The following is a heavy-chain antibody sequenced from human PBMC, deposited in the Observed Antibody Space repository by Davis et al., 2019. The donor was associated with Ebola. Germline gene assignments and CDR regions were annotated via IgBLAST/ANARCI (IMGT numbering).Heavy chain of an antibody. Sequence: GESLKISCAASGFTFSSYAMHWVRQAPGKGLEWVAVISYDGSNKYYADSVKGRFTISRDNSKNTLYPQMNSLRAEDTAVYYCARGRRVVVAATHYDGMDVWGQGTTVNVSS. CDR2: ISYDGSNK. D-gene: IGHD2-15*01. CDR1: GFTFSSYA. J-gene: IGHJ6*02. CDR3: ARGRRVVVAATHYDGMDV. V-gene: IGHV3-30-3*01.